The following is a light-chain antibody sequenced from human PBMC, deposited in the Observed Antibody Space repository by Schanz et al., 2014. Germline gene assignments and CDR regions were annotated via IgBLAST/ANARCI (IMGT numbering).Light chain of an antibody. J-gene: IGLJ2*01. CDR2: DVT. V-gene: IGLV2-8*01. CDR1: SSDIGRYNY. CDR3: CSYAGSSTV. Sequence: QSALTQPPSASGSPGQSVTISCTGTSSDIGRYNYVSWYQHHPGKAPKLLIYDVTKRPSGVPDRFSGSKSGNTASLTISGLQAEDEADYYCCSYAGSSTVFGGGTKLTVL.